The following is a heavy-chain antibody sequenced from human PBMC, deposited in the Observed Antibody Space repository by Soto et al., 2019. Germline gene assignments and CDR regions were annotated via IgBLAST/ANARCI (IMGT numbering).Heavy chain of an antibody. CDR1: GDSIITDNW. CDR2: IYHSGNT. D-gene: IGHD3-10*01. V-gene: IGHV4-4*02. CDR3: ARASASSKLRGVVIN. J-gene: IGHJ4*02. Sequence: QVQLQESGPGLVKPSGTLSLTCALSGDSIITDNWWSWVRQPPGKEREWIGEIYHSGNTNFNPSVKSRVTISVDTAKNQFSLTVSSVTAADTAIYYCARASASSKLRGVVINWGQGTLVTVSS.